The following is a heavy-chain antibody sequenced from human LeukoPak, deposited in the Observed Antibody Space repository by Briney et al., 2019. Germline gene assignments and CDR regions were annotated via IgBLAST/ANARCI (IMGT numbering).Heavy chain of an antibody. CDR2: IWYDGSDK. CDR1: GFIFSTYG. J-gene: IGHJ4*02. V-gene: IGHV3-33*01. D-gene: IGHD3-10*01. Sequence: GRSLRLSCAASGFIFSTYGMHWVRQAPGKGPEWVAVIWYDGSDKYYADSVKGRFTISRDNSKNTLYMQMNSLRAEDTAVYYCARGLYYGSGSPIDYWGQGTLVTVSS. CDR3: ARGLYYGSGSPIDY.